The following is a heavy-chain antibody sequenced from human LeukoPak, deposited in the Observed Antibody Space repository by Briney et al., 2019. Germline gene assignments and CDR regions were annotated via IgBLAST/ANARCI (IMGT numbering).Heavy chain of an antibody. CDR2: INPNSGGT. V-gene: IGHV1-2*02. J-gene: IGHJ5*02. Sequence: ASVKVSCKASGYTFTGYYMHWVRQAPGQGLEWMGWINPNSGGTNYAQKFQGRVTMTRDTSISTAYMELNSLRAEDTAVYYCAGSYYNVAWFDPWGQGTLVTVSS. CDR3: AGSYYNVAWFDP. CDR1: GYTFTGYY. D-gene: IGHD3-10*01.